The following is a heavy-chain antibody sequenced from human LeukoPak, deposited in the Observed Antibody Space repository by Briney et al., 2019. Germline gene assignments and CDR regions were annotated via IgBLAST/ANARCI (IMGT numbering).Heavy chain of an antibody. CDR1: GGSISSRSYY. D-gene: IGHD1-26*01. Sequence: KPSETLSLTCGVSGGSISSRSYYWGWIRQPPGKGLEWIGRIYYSGSTYYNPSLKSRVTISVDTSKNQFSLKLSSVTAADTAVYYCARVSGSYYRRLVRYYFDYWGQGTLVTVSS. V-gene: IGHV4-39*01. CDR3: ARVSGSYYRRLVRYYFDY. CDR2: IYYSGST. J-gene: IGHJ4*02.